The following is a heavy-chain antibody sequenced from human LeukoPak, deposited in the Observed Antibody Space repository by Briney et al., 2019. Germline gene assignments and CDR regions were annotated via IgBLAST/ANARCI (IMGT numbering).Heavy chain of an antibody. Sequence: ASVKVSCKASGYTFTNYGINWVRQAPGQGLEWMGWINTDNGNTKYAQNLQGRVTLTTDTSTSTAYMELRSLRSDDTAVYYCAREERDDYDILTGNYNWFDPWGQGTLVTVSS. CDR2: INTDNGNT. CDR1: GYTFTNYG. CDR3: AREERDDYDILTGNYNWFDP. D-gene: IGHD3-9*01. J-gene: IGHJ5*02. V-gene: IGHV1-18*01.